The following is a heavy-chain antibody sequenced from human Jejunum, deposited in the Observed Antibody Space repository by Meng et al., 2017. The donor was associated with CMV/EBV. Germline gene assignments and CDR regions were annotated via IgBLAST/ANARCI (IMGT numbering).Heavy chain of an antibody. J-gene: IGHJ4*02. CDR2: IYRSGST. V-gene: IGHV4-38-2*02. Sequence: CTVSGYSISNGNYWGWIRQPPGKGLEWIGSIYRSGSTYYNPSLKSRVTISVDTSKNQFSLNLSSVTAADTAVYSCARDATTRSDYWGQGTPVTVSS. CDR3: ARDATTRSDY. D-gene: IGHD4-11*01. CDR1: GYSISNGNY.